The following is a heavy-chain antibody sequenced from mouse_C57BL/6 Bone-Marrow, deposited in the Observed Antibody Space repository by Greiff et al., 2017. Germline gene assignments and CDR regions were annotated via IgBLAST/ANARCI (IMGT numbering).Heavy chain of an antibody. V-gene: IGHV1-39*01. CDR3: ARLGYGAYYYAMDY. CDR1: GYSFTDYN. CDR2: INPNYGTT. Sequence: VQLQQSGPELVQPGASVKISCKASGYSFTDYNMNWVKQSNGKSLEWIGVINPNYGTTSYNQKFKGKATLTVDQSSSTAYMQLNSLTSEDSAVYYCARLGYGAYYYAMDYWGQGTSVTVSS. J-gene: IGHJ4*01. D-gene: IGHD2-2*01.